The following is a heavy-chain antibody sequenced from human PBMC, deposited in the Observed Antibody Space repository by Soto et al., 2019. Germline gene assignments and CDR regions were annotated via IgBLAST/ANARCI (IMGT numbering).Heavy chain of an antibody. J-gene: IGHJ4*02. CDR1: GFTFHSYG. CDR3: AKDRAVTSYYFDY. D-gene: IGHD4-17*01. Sequence: QVQLVESGGGVVQPGRSLRLSCAASGFTFHSYGMHWVRQAPGKGLEWVAVISYDAANKYYADSVKGRFTISRDNXKNSLYLQMNSLRAEDTAVYYCAKDRAVTSYYFDYWGQGTLVTVSS. V-gene: IGHV3-30*18. CDR2: ISYDAANK.